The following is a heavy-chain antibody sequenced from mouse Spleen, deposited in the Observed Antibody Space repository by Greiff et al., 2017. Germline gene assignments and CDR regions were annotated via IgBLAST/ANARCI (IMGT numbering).Heavy chain of an antibody. V-gene: IGHV14-3*02. J-gene: IGHJ3*01. CDR1: GFNIKDTY. Sequence: EVQLQQSGAELVKPGASVKLSCTASGFNIKDTYMHWVKQRPEQGLEWIGRIDPANGNTKYDPKFQGKATITADTSSNTAYLQLSSLTSEDTAVYYCANSPITTVVATPFAYWGQGTLVTVSA. D-gene: IGHD1-1*01. CDR2: IDPANGNT. CDR3: ANSPITTVVATPFAY.